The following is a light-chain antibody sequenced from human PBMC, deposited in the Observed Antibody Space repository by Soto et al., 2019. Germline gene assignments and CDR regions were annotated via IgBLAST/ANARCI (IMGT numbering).Light chain of an antibody. CDR2: GAS. V-gene: IGKV3-15*01. CDR1: QSVSSSY. J-gene: IGKJ4*01. CDR3: QQYNNWPPEVT. Sequence: EIVLTQSPGTLSLSPGERATLSCRASQSVSSSYLAWYQHKPGQAPRLLIYGASTRATGIPARFSGSGSGTEFTLTISSLQSEDFAVYYCQQYNNWPPEVTFGGGTKVDI.